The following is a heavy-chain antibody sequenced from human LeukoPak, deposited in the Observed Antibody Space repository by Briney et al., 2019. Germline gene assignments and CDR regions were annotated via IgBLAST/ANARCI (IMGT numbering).Heavy chain of an antibody. CDR1: GGTFSSYA. CDR2: IIPILGIA. J-gene: IGHJ6*02. V-gene: IGHV1-69*04. CDR3: ARAPPRCDYGDYCYYYGMDV. Sequence: SVKVSCKASGGTFSSYAISWVRQAPGQGLEWMGRIIPILGIANYAQKFQGRVTITADKSTSTAYMELSSLRSEDTAVYYCARAPPRCDYGDYCYYYGMDVWGQGTTVTVSS. D-gene: IGHD4-17*01.